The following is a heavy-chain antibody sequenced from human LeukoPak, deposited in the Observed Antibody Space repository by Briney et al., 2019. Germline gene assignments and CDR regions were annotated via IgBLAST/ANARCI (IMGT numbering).Heavy chain of an antibody. Sequence: GGSLRLSCAASGFTFSSYAMSLVRRAPGKGPEWVSAISGSGGSTYYADSVKGRFTISRDNSKNTLYLQMNSLRAEDTAVYYCAKAESKTTAYFDYWGQGTLVTVSS. CDR1: GFTFSSYA. CDR3: AKAESKTTAYFDY. D-gene: IGHD4-11*01. J-gene: IGHJ4*02. CDR2: ISGSGGST. V-gene: IGHV3-23*01.